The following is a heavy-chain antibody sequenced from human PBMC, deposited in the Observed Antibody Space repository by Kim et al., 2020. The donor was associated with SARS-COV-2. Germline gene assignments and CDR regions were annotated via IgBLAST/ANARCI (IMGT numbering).Heavy chain of an antibody. CDR2: IYYSGST. CDR3: ARFDFNYAFDI. CDR1: GGSISSGGYY. Sequence: SETLSLTCTVSGGSISSGGYYWSWIRQHPGKGLEWIGYIYYSGSTYYNPSLKSRVTISVDTSKNQFSLKLSSVTAADTAVYYCARFDFNYAFDIWGQGTMVTVSS. V-gene: IGHV4-31*03. D-gene: IGHD1-1*01. J-gene: IGHJ3*02.